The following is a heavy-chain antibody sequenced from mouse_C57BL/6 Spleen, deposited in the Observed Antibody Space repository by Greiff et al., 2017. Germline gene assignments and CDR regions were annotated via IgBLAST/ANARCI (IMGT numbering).Heavy chain of an antibody. Sequence: VQLQQSGPELVKPGASVKIPCKASGYTFTDYNMDWVKQSHGKSLEWIGDINPNNGGTIYNQKFKGKATLTVDKSSSTAYMELRSLTSEYTAVYYCARRVYYYGSSYDDYWGQGTTLTVSS. CDR2: INPNNGGT. J-gene: IGHJ2*01. D-gene: IGHD1-1*01. CDR3: ARRVYYYGSSYDDY. V-gene: IGHV1-18*01. CDR1: GYTFTDYN.